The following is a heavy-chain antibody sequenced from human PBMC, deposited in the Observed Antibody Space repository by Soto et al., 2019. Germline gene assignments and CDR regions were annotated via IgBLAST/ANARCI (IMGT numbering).Heavy chain of an antibody. CDR2: IIPILGIA. CDR1: GGTFSSYT. CDR3: ARGYCSSTSCYVGYYYYYMDV. D-gene: IGHD2-2*01. Sequence: SVKVSCKASGGTFSSYTISWVRQAPGQGLEWMGRIIPILGIANYAQKFQGRVTITADKSTSTAYMELSSLRSEDTAVYYCARGYCSSTSCYVGYYYYYMDVWGKGTTVTVSS. J-gene: IGHJ6*03. V-gene: IGHV1-69*02.